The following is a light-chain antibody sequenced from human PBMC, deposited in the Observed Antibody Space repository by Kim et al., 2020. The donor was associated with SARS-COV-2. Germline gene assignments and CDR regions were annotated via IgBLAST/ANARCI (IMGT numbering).Light chain of an antibody. V-gene: IGKV1-5*03. CDR2: KAS. CDR3: QQFHGYPFT. CDR1: ENINSW. J-gene: IGKJ2*01. Sequence: DIQMTQSPSTLSASVGDRVSISCRASENINSWLAWYQQKPGRAPKLLIFKASTLEEGVPARFSGSGSGTEFSLTVSSLQPEDSATYYCQQFHGYPFTFGQGTKLEIK.